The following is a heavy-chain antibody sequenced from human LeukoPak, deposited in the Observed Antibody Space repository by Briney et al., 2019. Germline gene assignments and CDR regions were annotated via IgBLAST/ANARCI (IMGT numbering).Heavy chain of an antibody. CDR2: ISSSSSTI. Sequence: GGSLRLSCAASGFTFSSYSMNWVRQAPGKGLEWVSYISSSSSTIYYADSVKGRFTISRDNAKNSLYLQMNSLRAEDTAVYYCARDKGSLCGGDCYDWDYWGQGTLVTVSS. CDR1: GFTFSSYS. CDR3: ARDKGSLCGGDCYDWDY. D-gene: IGHD2-21*02. J-gene: IGHJ4*02. V-gene: IGHV3-48*01.